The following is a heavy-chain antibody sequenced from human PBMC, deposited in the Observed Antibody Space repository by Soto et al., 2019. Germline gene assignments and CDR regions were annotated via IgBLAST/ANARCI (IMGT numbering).Heavy chain of an antibody. CDR1: GGSISTSNYY. CDR2: IYYSGTT. V-gene: IGHV4-39*01. D-gene: IGHD2-21*02. CDR3: ATFVVPASCHTDFDF. J-gene: IGHJ4*02. Sequence: PSETLSLTCTVSGGSISTSNYYWGWVRQPPGKGLDWIGNIYYSGTTYYNPSLKSRVTISVDTSKNQFSLKLNSVTAADTAVYYCATFVVPASCHTDFDFWGQGTLVPVSP.